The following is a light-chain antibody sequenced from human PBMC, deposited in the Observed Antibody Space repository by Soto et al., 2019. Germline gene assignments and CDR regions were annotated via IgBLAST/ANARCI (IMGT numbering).Light chain of an antibody. CDR1: QSISTY. V-gene: IGKV1-39*01. J-gene: IGKJ1*01. CDR2: AAS. CDR3: QQSYSRPRA. Sequence: DIQMTQSPSSLSASVGDRVTITCRASQSISTYLNWYQVKPGTAPKLLIYAASNLQSGVPSRFSGGGSGTDFNLTISNLQPEDFATYFCQQSYSRPRAFGQGTKVEIK.